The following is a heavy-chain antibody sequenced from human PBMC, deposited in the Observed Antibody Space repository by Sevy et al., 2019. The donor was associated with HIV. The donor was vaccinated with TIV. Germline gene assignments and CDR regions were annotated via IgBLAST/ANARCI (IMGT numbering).Heavy chain of an antibody. V-gene: IGHV3-7*03. CDR1: GFSFSSYG. CDR3: ARDCSSTSCLWGLDV. CDR2: IKVDGSEK. J-gene: IGHJ6*02. Sequence: GGSLRLSCAASGFSFSSYGMHWVRQAPGKGLEWVAHIKVDGSEKYHVDSVKGRFTISRDNAKNSLFLQMNSLRVEDTAVYYCARDCSSTSCLWGLDVWGQGTAVTVSS. D-gene: IGHD2-2*01.